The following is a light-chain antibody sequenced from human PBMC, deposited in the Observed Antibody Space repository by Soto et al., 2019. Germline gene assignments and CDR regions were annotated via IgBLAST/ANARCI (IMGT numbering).Light chain of an antibody. CDR3: QHHNSYSQT. Sequence: DIQLTQSPPTLSASVGDRVTITCRASQSIRYYLAWYQQMPGKAPKLLIYGASSLQSGVPSRFSGSGSGTEFTLTISSLQPYDFATYFCQHHNSYSQTFGQGTEVDIK. CDR1: QSIRYY. J-gene: IGKJ1*01. CDR2: GAS. V-gene: IGKV1-5*01.